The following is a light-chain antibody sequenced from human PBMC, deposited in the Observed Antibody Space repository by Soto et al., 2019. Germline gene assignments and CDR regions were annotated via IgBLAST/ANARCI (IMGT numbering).Light chain of an antibody. Sequence: NQSTVTLSLSPGERATLSCGASQTVRNNYLAWYQQKPGKAPKLLIYAASSLQSGVPSRFSGSGSGTDFTLTISSLQPEDFATYYCQQSYSTPRTFAQGTKVDI. V-gene: IGKV1-39*01. CDR1: QTVRNNY. CDR3: QQSYSTPRT. J-gene: IGKJ1*01. CDR2: AAS.